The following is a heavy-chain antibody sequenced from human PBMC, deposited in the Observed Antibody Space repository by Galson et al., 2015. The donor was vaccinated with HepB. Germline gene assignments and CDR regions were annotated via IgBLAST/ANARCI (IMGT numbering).Heavy chain of an antibody. CDR3: ARGPSGLRFLEWPHNYYYYMDV. V-gene: IGHV1-8*01. D-gene: IGHD3-3*01. CDR1: GYTFTSYD. CDR2: MNPNSGNT. J-gene: IGHJ6*03. Sequence: SVKVSCKASGYTFTSYDINWVRQATGQGLEWMGWMNPNSGNTGHAQKFQGRVTMTRNTSISTAYMELSSLRSEDTAVYYCARGPSGLRFLEWPHNYYYYMDVWGKGTTVTVSS.